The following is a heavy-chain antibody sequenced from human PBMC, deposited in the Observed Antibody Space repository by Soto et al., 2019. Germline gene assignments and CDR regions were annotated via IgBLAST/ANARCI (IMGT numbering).Heavy chain of an antibody. CDR1: GFTFSSYA. CDR3: ARAGCDGGSCYTLVGLRYGMDV. D-gene: IGHD2-15*01. CDR2: ISYDGNNK. V-gene: IGHV3-30-3*01. Sequence: QVQLVESGGGVVQPGRSLRLSCAASGFTFSSYAMYWVRQAPGKGLEWVAVISYDGNNKHYADSVKGRFTISRDNSKNPLYLQMNSLRAEDTAVYYCARAGCDGGSCYTLVGLRYGMDVWGQGTTVTVSS. J-gene: IGHJ6*02.